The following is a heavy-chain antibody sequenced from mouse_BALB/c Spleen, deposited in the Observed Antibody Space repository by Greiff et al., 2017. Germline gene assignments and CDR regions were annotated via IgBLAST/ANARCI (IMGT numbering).Heavy chain of an antibody. V-gene: IGHV14-3*02. D-gene: IGHD2-4*01. J-gene: IGHJ3*01. Sequence: VQLKESGAELVKPGASVKLSCTASGFNIKDTYMHWVKQRPEQGLEWIGRIDPANGNTKYDPKFQGKATITADTSYNTAYLQLSSLTSEDTAVYYCDSPLAMITTGFAYWGQGTLVTVSA. CDR1: GFNIKDTY. CDR3: DSPLAMITTGFAY. CDR2: IDPANGNT.